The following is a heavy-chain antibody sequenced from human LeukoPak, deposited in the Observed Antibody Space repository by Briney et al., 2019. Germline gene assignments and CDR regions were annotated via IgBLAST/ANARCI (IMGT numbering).Heavy chain of an antibody. D-gene: IGHD2-15*01. V-gene: IGHV1-46*01. CDR2: INPSGGST. J-gene: IGHJ4*02. CDR1: GYTFTSYY. CDR3: ARDYCSGGSCYYFGY. Sequence: ASVKVSCKASGYTFTSYYMHWVRQAPGQGLEWMGIINPSGGSTSYAQKFQGRVTMTRDTSTSTVYMELSSLRSEDTALYYCARDYCSGGSCYYFGYWGQGTLVTVSS.